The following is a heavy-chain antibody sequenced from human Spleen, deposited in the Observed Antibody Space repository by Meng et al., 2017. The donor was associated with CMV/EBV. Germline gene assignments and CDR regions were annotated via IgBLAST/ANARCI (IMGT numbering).Heavy chain of an antibody. D-gene: IGHD3-22*01. Sequence: ASVKVSCKASGYSFTTYDINWVRQAAGQGPEWMGWMNPKSGETGYAQKFQGRVTLTRNTAIRTAYLELSSLRSEDTAVYYCARGHDSSGFDYWGQGTLVTVSS. CDR3: ARGHDSSGFDY. CDR2: MNPKSGET. CDR1: GYSFTTYD. V-gene: IGHV1-8*02. J-gene: IGHJ4*02.